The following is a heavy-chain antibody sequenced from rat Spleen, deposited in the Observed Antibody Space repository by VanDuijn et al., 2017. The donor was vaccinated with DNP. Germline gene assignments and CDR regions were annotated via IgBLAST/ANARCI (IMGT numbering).Heavy chain of an antibody. CDR2: ISSGGGT. D-gene: IGHD2-1*01. J-gene: IGHJ2*01. Sequence: VQLVESGGDLVQPGRSLKLSCVASGFTFSSFWMFWIRQPPGKGLEWISSISSGGGTFYNPSLYSRLTISRDTSKSQVFLQVNSLHTEDTAIYFCTRDLKRYFDYWGQGVMVTVSS. V-gene: IGHV2S12*01. CDR1: GFTFSSFW. CDR3: TRDLKRYFDY.